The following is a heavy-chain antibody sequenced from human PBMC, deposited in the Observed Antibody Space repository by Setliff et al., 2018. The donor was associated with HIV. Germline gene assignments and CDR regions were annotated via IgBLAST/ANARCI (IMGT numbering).Heavy chain of an antibody. Sequence: SETLSLTCTVSGGSISGHYWSWIRQPPGRGPAWIGYIYSSGSTNFNPPLQSRVTISVDTSKNQFSLKLSSVTAADTAVYYCARHSGVASPNWFDPWGQGTLVTVSS. J-gene: IGHJ5*02. CDR2: IYSSGST. V-gene: IGHV4-4*09. D-gene: IGHD3-10*01. CDR1: GGSISGHY. CDR3: ARHSGVASPNWFDP.